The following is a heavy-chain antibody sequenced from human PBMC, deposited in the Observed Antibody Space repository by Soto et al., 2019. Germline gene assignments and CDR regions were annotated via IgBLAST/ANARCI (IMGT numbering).Heavy chain of an antibody. D-gene: IGHD3-9*01. CDR1: GFTFDDYA. Sequence: LRLSCAASGFTFDDYAMHWVRQAPGKGLEWVSGISWNSGSIGYADCVKGRFTISRDNAKNSLYLQMNSLRAEDTALYYCAKVKAPDILTGYTFDYWGQGTLVTVSS. J-gene: IGHJ4*02. CDR3: AKVKAPDILTGYTFDY. V-gene: IGHV3-9*01. CDR2: ISWNSGSI.